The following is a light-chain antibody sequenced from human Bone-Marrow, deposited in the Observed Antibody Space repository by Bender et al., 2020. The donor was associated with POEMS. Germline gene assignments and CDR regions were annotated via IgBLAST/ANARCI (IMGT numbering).Light chain of an antibody. CDR3: CSYAATSAYV. V-gene: IGLV2-11*01. CDR2: EVS. Sequence: QSALTQPRSVSGSPGQSVTISCTGSSSDVGTYHYVSWYQQHPDKAPKLMIYEVSKRPSGVSNRFSGFKSGNTASLTISGLQAEDEADYYCCSYAATSAYVFGTGTKVTVL. J-gene: IGLJ1*01. CDR1: SSDVGTYHY.